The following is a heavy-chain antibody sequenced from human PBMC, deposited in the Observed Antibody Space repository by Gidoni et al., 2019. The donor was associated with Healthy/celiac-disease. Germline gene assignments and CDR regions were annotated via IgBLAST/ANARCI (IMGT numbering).Heavy chain of an antibody. V-gene: IGHV4-30-4*08. CDR3: ARDPYYGGNSGAFDI. CDR2: IYYSGST. D-gene: IGHD4-17*01. Sequence: QVQLQESGPGLVRPSQTLSLTCTFSGGYISSGDYYWSWVRQPPGKGLEWIGYIYYSGSTYYNPSLKSRVTISVDTSKNQFSLKLSSVTAADTAVYYCARDPYYGGNSGAFDIWGQGTMVTVSS. J-gene: IGHJ3*02. CDR1: GGYISSGDYY.